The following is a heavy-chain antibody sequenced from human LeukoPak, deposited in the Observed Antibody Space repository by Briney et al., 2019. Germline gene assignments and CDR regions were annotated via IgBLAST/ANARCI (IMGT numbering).Heavy chain of an antibody. CDR2: IYYSGST. CDR1: GGSISNYY. Sequence: PSETLSLTCTVSGGSISNYYWSWIRQPPGKGLEWIGYIYYSGSTNYNPSLKSRVTISVDTSKNQFSLKLSSVTAADTAVYYCAREGAAAGMFYYYYGMDVWGQGTTVTVSS. J-gene: IGHJ6*02. V-gene: IGHV4-59*01. CDR3: AREGAAAGMFYYYYGMDV. D-gene: IGHD6-13*01.